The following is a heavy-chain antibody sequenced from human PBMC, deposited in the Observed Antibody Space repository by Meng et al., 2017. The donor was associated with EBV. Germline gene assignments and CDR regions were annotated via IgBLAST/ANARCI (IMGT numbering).Heavy chain of an antibody. CDR2: IYWDDDK. D-gene: IGHD6-13*01. V-gene: IGHV2-5*02. CDR1: GCSLSTSGVG. J-gene: IGHJ5*02. Sequence: QITLKESCPTLVKPTQTLTLTCTFSGCSLSTSGVGVGWIRQPPGKALEWLALIYWDDDKRYSPSLKSRLTITKDTSKNQVVLTMTNMDPVDTATYYCAHRRDEYSSSWYGWFDPWGQGTLVTVSS. CDR3: AHRRDEYSSSWYGWFDP.